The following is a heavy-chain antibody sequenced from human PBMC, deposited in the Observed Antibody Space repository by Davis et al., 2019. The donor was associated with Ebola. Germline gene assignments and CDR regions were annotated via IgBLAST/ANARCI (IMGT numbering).Heavy chain of an antibody. CDR3: ARQPYSTSPIDY. V-gene: IGHV5-51*01. Sequence: GESLKISCKGSGYSFTSYWIVWVRQMPGKGLECMGIIFPGDSDTRYSPSFQGQVTISADKSINTAFLQWSSLKASDTAIYYCARQPYSTSPIDYWGQGTLVTVSS. CDR1: GYSFTSYW. J-gene: IGHJ4*01. D-gene: IGHD6-13*01. CDR2: IFPGDSDT.